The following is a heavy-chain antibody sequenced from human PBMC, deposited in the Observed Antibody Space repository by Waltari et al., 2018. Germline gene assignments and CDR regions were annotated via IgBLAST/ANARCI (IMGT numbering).Heavy chain of an antibody. CDR3: ARDRGYQDY. D-gene: IGHD3-10*01. CDR2: IYSSGST. J-gene: IGHJ4*02. Sequence: QVQLQESGPGLVKPSETPSLTCTVSGGSISSYHWSWIRQPPGKGLEWIGYIYSSGSTNYNPSLKSRVIISVDTSKNQFSLKVRSMTAADTAVYYCARDRGYQDYWGQGTLVTVSS. CDR1: GGSISSYH. V-gene: IGHV4-59*01.